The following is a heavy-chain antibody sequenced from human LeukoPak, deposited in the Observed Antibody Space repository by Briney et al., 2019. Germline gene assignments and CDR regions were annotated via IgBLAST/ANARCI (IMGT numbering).Heavy chain of an antibody. D-gene: IGHD3-10*01. J-gene: IGHJ5*02. Sequence: SETLSLTCAVYGGSFSGYYWSWIRQPPGKGLEWIGEINHSGSTNYNPSLKSRVTISVDTSKNQFSLKLSSVTAADTAVYYCARASMVRASPGFDPWGQGTLVTVSS. CDR1: GGSFSGYY. CDR2: INHSGST. V-gene: IGHV4-34*01. CDR3: ARASMVRASPGFDP.